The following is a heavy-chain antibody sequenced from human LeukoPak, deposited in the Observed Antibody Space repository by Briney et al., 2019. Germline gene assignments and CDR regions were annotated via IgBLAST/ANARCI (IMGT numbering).Heavy chain of an antibody. V-gene: IGHV5-51*01. Sequence: GESLKISCKGSEYRITSYWIAWVRQMPGKGLEWVGTIYPGDSDTRYSPSFQGQVTISADKSISTAYLQWSSLKASDTAMYYCARLPSYYYDSSGYPLRKPGSTYYFDYWGQGTLVTVSS. J-gene: IGHJ4*02. D-gene: IGHD3-22*01. CDR1: EYRITSYW. CDR3: ARLPSYYYDSSGYPLRKPGSTYYFDY. CDR2: IYPGDSDT.